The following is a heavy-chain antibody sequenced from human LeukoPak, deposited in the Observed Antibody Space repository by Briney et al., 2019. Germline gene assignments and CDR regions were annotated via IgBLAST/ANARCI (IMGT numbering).Heavy chain of an antibody. CDR3: ARGLPATVYC. CDR2: ISSSGTTI. CDR1: GFTFMCCE. V-gene: IGHV3-48*03. Sequence: GGSLRLSCAACGFTFMCCEINWVRQAPGKGLEWVSYISSSGTTIYYADSVKGRFTISRDNAKNSLYLQMNSLRAEDTAVYYCARGLPATVYCWGQGSLVTVSS. D-gene: IGHD2-2*01. J-gene: IGHJ4*02.